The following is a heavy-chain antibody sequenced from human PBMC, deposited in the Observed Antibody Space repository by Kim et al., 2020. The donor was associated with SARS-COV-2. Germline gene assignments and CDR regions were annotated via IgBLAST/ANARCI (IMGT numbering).Heavy chain of an antibody. Sequence: SVKVSCKASGCTFSSYAISWVRQAPGQGLEWMGGIIPIFGTANYAQKFQGRVTITADESTSTAYMELSSLRSEDTAVYYCARVLIRGVIIGPFDYWGQGTLVTVSS. J-gene: IGHJ4*02. CDR3: ARVLIRGVIIGPFDY. D-gene: IGHD3-10*01. CDR2: IIPIFGTA. V-gene: IGHV1-69*13. CDR1: GCTFSSYA.